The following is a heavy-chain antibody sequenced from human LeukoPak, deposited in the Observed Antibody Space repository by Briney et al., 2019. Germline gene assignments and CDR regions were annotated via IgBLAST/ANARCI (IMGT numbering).Heavy chain of an antibody. V-gene: IGHV1-18*01. CDR2: ISAYNGNT. D-gene: IGHD2-15*01. J-gene: IGHJ5*02. CDR3: ARGDCSGGSCYSILLFDP. CDR1: GYTFTSYG. Sequence: RASVKVSCKASGYTFTSYGISWVRQAPGQGLEWMGWISAYNGNTNYAQKLQGRVTMTRDTSISTAYLELSRLRSADTAVYYCARGDCSGGSCYSILLFDPWGQGTLVTVSS.